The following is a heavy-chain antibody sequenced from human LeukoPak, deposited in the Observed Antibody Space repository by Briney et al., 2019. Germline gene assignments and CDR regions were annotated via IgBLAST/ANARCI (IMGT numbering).Heavy chain of an antibody. D-gene: IGHD3-10*01. CDR3: ARQRKTYYYGSGSYTSNWFDP. CDR1: GYSFTSYW. V-gene: IGHV5-51*01. Sequence: GESLKISCKGSGYSFTSYWIGWVRQMPGKGLEWMGIIYPGDSVTRYSPSFQGQVTISADKSISTAYLQWSSLKASDTAMYYCARQRKTYYYGSGSYTSNWFDPWGQGTLVTVSS. CDR2: IYPGDSVT. J-gene: IGHJ5*02.